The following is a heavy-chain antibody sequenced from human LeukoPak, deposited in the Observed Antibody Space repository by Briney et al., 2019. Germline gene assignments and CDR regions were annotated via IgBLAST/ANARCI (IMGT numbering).Heavy chain of an antibody. V-gene: IGHV3-23*01. D-gene: IGHD3-9*01. CDR3: AKIWACLRSDILTGYPDY. Sequence: GGSLSLFCAACGFTLSSYAMSWVRQAPGKGLVWGSAISGSGGSTYYADSVKGRFTISRDNSKNTLYLQMNSLRAEDTAVYYCAKIWACLRSDILTGYPDYWGQGTLVTVSS. J-gene: IGHJ4*02. CDR1: GFTLSSYA. CDR2: ISGSGGST.